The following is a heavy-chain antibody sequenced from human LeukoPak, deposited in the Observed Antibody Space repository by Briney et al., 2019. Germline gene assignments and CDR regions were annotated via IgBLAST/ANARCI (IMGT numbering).Heavy chain of an antibody. V-gene: IGHV1-2*02. J-gene: IGHJ3*02. Sequence: GASVKVSCKASGYTFTDYYMHWVRQAPGQGLEWMGWINPNSGGTNYARKFQGRVTMTRDTSISTAYMELSSLRSDDTAVYYCASRSPYGSGDDAFDIWGQGTMVTVSS. CDR3: ASRSPYGSGDDAFDI. CDR1: GYTFTDYY. CDR2: INPNSGGT. D-gene: IGHD3-10*01.